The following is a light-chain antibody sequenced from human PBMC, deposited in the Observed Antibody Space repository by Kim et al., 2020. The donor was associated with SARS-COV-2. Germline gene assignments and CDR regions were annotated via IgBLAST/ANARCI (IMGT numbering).Light chain of an antibody. CDR1: QDISNN. CDR3: QQYDNSVIT. J-gene: IGKJ4*01. CDR2: DAT. Sequence: DIQMTQSPSSLSASVGDRVTITCQANQDISNNLNWYQQKPGKAPKVLIYDATILETGVPSRFSGSRSGTDFIFTINSLQPEDFATYYCQQYDNSVITFGGATKVDIK. V-gene: IGKV1-33*01.